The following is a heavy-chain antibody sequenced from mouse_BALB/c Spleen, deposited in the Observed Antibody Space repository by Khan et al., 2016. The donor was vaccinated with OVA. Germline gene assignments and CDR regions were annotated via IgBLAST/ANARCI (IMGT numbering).Heavy chain of an antibody. CDR2: ISYSGST. CDR3: GRTARLTY. D-gene: IGHD1-2*01. CDR1: GYSITSGYI. V-gene: IGHV3-1*02. Sequence: EVKLHESGPGLVKPSQSLSLTCTATGYSITSGYIRYWIQRLPRNLQGLRGFISYSGSTNYNPNLKSRTTFTGDTSKNMVFLQLTSVTTEDTATNYCGRTARLTYWGQGTTLTVSS. J-gene: IGHJ2*01.